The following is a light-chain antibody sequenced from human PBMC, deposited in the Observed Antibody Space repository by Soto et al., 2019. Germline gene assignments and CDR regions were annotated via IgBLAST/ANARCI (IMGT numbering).Light chain of an antibody. V-gene: IGKV3-15*01. J-gene: IGKJ1*01. CDR3: QRYNNWWT. CDR1: QSVSSN. CDR2: GAS. Sequence: EIVMTQSPATLSVSPGERATLSRRASQSVSSNLAWYQQKPGQAPRLLIYGASTRATGIPARFSGSGSGTEFTLTISSLQSEDFAVYYCQRYNNWWTFGQGTKVDIK.